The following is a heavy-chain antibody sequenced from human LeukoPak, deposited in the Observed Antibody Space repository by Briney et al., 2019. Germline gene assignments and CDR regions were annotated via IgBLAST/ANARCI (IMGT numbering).Heavy chain of an antibody. CDR1: GYTFTSYD. CDR3: ARGAAVARANWFDP. CDR2: MNPNSGNT. J-gene: IGHJ5*02. V-gene: IGHV1-8*01. Sequence: ASVKVSCKASGYTFTSYDINWVRQATGQGLEWMGWMNPNSGNTDYAQKFQGRVTMTRNTSISTAYMELSSLRSEDTAVYYCARGAAVARANWFDPWGQGTLVTVSS. D-gene: IGHD6-19*01.